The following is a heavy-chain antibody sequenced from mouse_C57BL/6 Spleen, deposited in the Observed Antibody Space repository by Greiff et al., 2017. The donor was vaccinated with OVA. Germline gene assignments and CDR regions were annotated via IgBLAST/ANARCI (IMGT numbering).Heavy chain of an antibody. CDR1: GFTIKDYY. J-gene: IGHJ3*01. Sequence: VQLQPSWAELVKPGASVKLSCTASGFTIKDYYMHWVKQRTEQGLEWIGRIDPEDGETKYAPTFQGKATKKEETTTNTANRQISSLTSEDTAVYYCARDSSGSFAYWGKGTLVTVSA. CDR3: ARDSSGSFAY. V-gene: IGHV14-2*01. D-gene: IGHD3-2*02. CDR2: IDPEDGET.